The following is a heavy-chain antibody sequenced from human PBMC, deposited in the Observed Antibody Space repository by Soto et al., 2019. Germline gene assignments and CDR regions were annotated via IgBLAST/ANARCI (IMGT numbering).Heavy chain of an antibody. CDR1: GFTFSSYG. CDR3: ARLYYDSSGYYYLDY. V-gene: IGHV3-33*01. CDR2: IWYDGSNK. Sequence: LRLSCAASGFTFSSYGMHWVRQAPGKGLEWVAVIWYDGSNKYYADSVKGRFTISRDNSKNTLYLQMNSLRAEDTAVYYCARLYYDSSGYYYLDYWGQGTLVTVSS. J-gene: IGHJ4*02. D-gene: IGHD3-22*01.